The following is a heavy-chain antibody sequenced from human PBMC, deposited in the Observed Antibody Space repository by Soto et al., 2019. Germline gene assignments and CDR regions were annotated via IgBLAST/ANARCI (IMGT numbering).Heavy chain of an antibody. CDR2: ISYDGSNK. V-gene: IGHV3-30*18. Sequence: GGSLRLSCAASGFTFSSYGMHWVRQAPGKGLEWVAVISYDGSNKYYADSVKGRFTISRDNSKNTLYLQMNSLRAEDTAVYYCAKDRSAYDFWTSGYYYYGMDVWGQGTTVTVSS. CDR1: GFTFSSYG. J-gene: IGHJ6*02. CDR3: AKDRSAYDFWTSGYYYYGMDV. D-gene: IGHD3-3*01.